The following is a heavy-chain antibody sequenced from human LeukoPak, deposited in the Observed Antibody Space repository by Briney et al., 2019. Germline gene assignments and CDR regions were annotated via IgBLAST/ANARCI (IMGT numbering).Heavy chain of an antibody. V-gene: IGHV3-23*01. CDR2: ISDSGGST. CDR3: AKGASSGYYTLEY. D-gene: IGHD3-22*01. CDR1: GFTFSSYA. Sequence: GGSLRLSCAASGFTFSSYAMSWVRQAPGKGLEWVSSISDSGGSTYYADSVKGRFTISRDKPKNTLYLQMNRLRAEDTAVYYCAKGASSGYYTLEYWGQGTLVTVPS. J-gene: IGHJ4*02.